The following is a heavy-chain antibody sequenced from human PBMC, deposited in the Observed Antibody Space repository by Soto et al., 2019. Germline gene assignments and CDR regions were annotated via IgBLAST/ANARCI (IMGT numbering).Heavy chain of an antibody. Sequence: SVKVSCKASGGTFSSYAISWVRQAPGQGLEWMGGIIPIFGTANYAQKFQGRVTITADESTSTAYMELSSLRSEDTAVYYCARAPNYLGSGFYLFYYCDVRAVWAQRPTVPVSS. CDR2: IIPIFGTA. J-gene: IGHJ6*02. CDR1: GGTFSSYA. V-gene: IGHV1-69*13. D-gene: IGHD3-10*01. CDR3: ARAPNYLGSGFYLFYYCDVRAV.